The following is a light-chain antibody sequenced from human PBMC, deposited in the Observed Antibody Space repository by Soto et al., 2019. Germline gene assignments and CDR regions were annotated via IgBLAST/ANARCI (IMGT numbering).Light chain of an antibody. V-gene: IGKV1-5*01. Sequence: DIQMTQSPSTLSASVGDRVTISCRASQPINNWLAWYQQKPGEAPRLLIYDASNLESGVPSRFSGRGSETEFTLTINGLRDDDVATYYCQQYDSLWTFGQGTTV. CDR3: QQYDSLWT. CDR2: DAS. J-gene: IGKJ1*01. CDR1: QPINNW.